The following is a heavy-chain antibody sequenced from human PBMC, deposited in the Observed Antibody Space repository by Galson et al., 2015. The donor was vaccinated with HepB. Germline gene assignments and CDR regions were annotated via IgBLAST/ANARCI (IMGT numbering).Heavy chain of an antibody. CDR3: ARSEVTTVVTDFDS. Sequence: SLRLSCAVSGFSFNDHYVDWVRQAPGKGLEWVGRSRNRARGYSTAYAVSVRGGFTVSRDDSKNSVFLQMNRLRSEDTAVYYCARSEVTTVVTDFDSWGQGTLVTVSP. CDR2: SRNRARGYST. V-gene: IGHV3-72*01. CDR1: GFSFNDHY. D-gene: IGHD4-23*01. J-gene: IGHJ4*02.